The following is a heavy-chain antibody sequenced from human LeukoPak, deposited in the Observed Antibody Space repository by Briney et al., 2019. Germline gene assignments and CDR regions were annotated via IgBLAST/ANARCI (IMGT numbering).Heavy chain of an antibody. CDR3: AREGTGFWSGYFGYYGMDV. V-gene: IGHV1-18*01. J-gene: IGHJ6*02. D-gene: IGHD3-3*01. CDR2: ISTYNGNT. Sequence: ASVKVSCKASGYTFTNYGVTWVRQAPGQGLEWMGWISTYNGNTNYAQKLQGRVTMTTDTSTSTAYMELRSLRSDDTAVYYCAREGTGFWSGYFGYYGMDVWGQGTTVTVSS. CDR1: GYTFTNYG.